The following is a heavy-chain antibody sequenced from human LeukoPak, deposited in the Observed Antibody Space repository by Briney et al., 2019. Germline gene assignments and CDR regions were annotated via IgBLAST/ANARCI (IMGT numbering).Heavy chain of an antibody. J-gene: IGHJ3*01. CDR2: LNGDGTNI. D-gene: IGHD2-8*01. CDR3: ARSQSGVFDV. Sequence: PGGSLRLSCVASGFTFSNYWMQWVRQVPGKGLVWVSRLNGDGTNIIYADSVKGRFTISRDNAENTLCLQMNSLRAEDTALYYCARSQSGVFDVWGQGTMVTVSS. CDR1: GFTFSNYW. V-gene: IGHV3-74*01.